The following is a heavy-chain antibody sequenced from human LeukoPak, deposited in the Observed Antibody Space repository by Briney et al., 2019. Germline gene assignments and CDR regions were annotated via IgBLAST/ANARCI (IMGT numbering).Heavy chain of an antibody. J-gene: IGHJ4*02. Sequence: GGSLRLSCAASGFTFDDYAMHWVRQAPGKGLEWVSGISWNSGSIGYADSVKGRFTISRDNAKNSLYLQMNSLRAEDTALYYCARVGPLYSSDYWGQGTLVTVSS. CDR1: GFTFDDYA. D-gene: IGHD5-18*01. CDR2: ISWNSGSI. CDR3: ARVGPLYSSDY. V-gene: IGHV3-9*01.